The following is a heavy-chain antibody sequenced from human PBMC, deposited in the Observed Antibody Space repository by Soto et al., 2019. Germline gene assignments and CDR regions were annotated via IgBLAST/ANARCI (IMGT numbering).Heavy chain of an antibody. D-gene: IGHD3-10*01. CDR2: IYYSGST. CDR3: ARGGYYYGSGSYYGFDI. J-gene: IGHJ3*02. Sequence: PSETLSLTCTVPGGSISSYYWSWIRQPPGKGLEWIGYIYYSGSTNYNPSLKSRVTISVDTSKNQFSLKLSSVTAADTAVYYCARGGYYYGSGSYYGFDIWGQGTMVTVSS. V-gene: IGHV4-59*01. CDR1: GGSISSYY.